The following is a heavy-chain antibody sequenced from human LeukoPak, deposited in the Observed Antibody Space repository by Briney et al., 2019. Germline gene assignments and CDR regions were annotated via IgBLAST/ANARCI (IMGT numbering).Heavy chain of an antibody. V-gene: IGHV1-2*02. CDR2: IDPNSGGT. J-gene: IGHJ2*01. CDR1: GYTFTAHY. CDR3: ARGRGTTMVRGVITNYFDL. Sequence: ASVKVSCKASGYTFTAHYIHWVRHAPGQGLGWMGWIDPNSGGTNYAQKFLGSVTMTGDTSINTAFMELSRLRSDDTAIYYCARGRGTTMVRGVITNYFDLWGRGSLVTVSS. D-gene: IGHD3-10*01.